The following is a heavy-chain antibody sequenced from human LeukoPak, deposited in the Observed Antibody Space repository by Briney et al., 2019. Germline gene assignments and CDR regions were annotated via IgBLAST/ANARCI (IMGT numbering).Heavy chain of an antibody. J-gene: IGHJ6*03. V-gene: IGHV4-39*07. D-gene: IGHD6-6*01. CDR1: GGSVYSSPYY. CDR3: SREYSISSHFDYYYYVDV. CDR2: IYYNGIT. Sequence: SETLSLTCSVSGGSVYSSPYYWGWIRQPPGKGLEWLGSIYYNGITYYNPSLKSRVTISEDTSKNQFSLRLSSVTAADTAIYYCSREYSISSHFDYYYYVDVWGKGTTVTVSS.